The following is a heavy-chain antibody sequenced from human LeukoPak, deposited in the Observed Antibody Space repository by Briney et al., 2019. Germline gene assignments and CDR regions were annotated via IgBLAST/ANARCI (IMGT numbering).Heavy chain of an antibody. J-gene: IGHJ4*02. CDR1: GFPFNAYW. CDR3: ARSLPYGTTWYGRSDF. V-gene: IGHV3-7*03. CDR2: IRQDGGTK. D-gene: IGHD6-13*01. Sequence: HPGGSLRLSRAASGFPFNAYWMTWVRQAPGKGLEWVANIRQDGGTKYYVDSVKGRFTISRDNAMNSLYLQMNSLRAEDTAIYYCARSLPYGTTWYGRSDFWGQGTLVTVSS.